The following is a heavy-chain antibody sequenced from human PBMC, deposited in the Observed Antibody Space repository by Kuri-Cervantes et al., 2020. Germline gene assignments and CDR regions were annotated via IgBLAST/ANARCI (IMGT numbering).Heavy chain of an antibody. CDR2: INHSGST. Sequence: SETLSLICAAYGGFFSGYYWSCIRQPPGKGLEWIGEINHSGSTNYNPSLKSRVTISVDTSKNQFSLKLSSVTAADTAVYYCAGRYSSGWYGYGYFDFWGRGTLVTVSS. V-gene: IGHV4-34*01. J-gene: IGHJ2*01. CDR3: AGRYSSGWYGYGYFDF. D-gene: IGHD6-19*01. CDR1: GGFFSGYY.